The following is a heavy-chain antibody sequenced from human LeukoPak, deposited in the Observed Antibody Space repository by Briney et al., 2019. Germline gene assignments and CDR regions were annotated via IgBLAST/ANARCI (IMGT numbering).Heavy chain of an antibody. V-gene: IGHV3-33*01. CDR3: ARAPPDYGDGSGMDV. D-gene: IGHD4-17*01. CDR2: IWYDGSNK. Sequence: SGGSLRLSCAASGFIFSSYGMHWVRQAPGKGLEWVAVIWYDGSNKYCADSVKGRFTISRDNSKNTLYLQMNSLRAEDTAVYYCARAPPDYGDGSGMDVWGQGTTVTVSS. CDR1: GFIFSSYG. J-gene: IGHJ6*02.